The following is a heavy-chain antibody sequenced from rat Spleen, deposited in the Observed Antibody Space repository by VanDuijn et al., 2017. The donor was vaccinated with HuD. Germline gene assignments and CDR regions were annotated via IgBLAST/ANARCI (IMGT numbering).Heavy chain of an antibody. CDR3: AREEGFYYSSYSYGYKPLGDY. CDR2: ISPSGGST. CDR1: GFTFSNYD. J-gene: IGHJ2*01. Sequence: EVQLVESGGGLVQPGRSLKLSCAASGFTFSNYDMAWVRQAPTKGLEWVASISPSGGSTYYRDSVKGRFTVSRDNAKSTLYLQMDSLRSEDTATYYCAREEGFYYSSYSYGYKPLGDYWGQGVMVTVSS. V-gene: IGHV5-25*01. D-gene: IGHD1-2*01.